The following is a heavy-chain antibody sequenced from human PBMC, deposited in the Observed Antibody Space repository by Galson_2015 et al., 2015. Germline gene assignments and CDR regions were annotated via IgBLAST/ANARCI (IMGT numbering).Heavy chain of an antibody. Sequence: SLRLSCAASGLTFRSYGMQWVRQAPGKGLEWVTIISYDGSNKYYADSVKGRFTISRDNSKNTLYLQMNSLRAEDTAVYYCARGRGWETLRKSPFDYWGQGTLVTVSS. D-gene: IGHD1-26*01. J-gene: IGHJ4*02. CDR1: GLTFRSYG. CDR2: ISYDGSNK. CDR3: ARGRGWETLRKSPFDY. V-gene: IGHV3-33*01.